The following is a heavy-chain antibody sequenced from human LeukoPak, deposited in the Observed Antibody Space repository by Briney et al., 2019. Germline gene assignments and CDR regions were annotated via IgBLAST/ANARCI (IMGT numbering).Heavy chain of an antibody. Sequence: KASETLSLTCTVSGGSISSSSYYWGWIRQPPGKGLEWIGSIYYSGSTYYNPSLKSRVTISVDTSKNQFSLKLSSVTAADTAVYYCARDSGYYGSGSYDYWGQGTLVTVSS. CDR3: ARDSGYYGSGSYDY. CDR1: GGSISSSSYY. CDR2: IYYSGST. D-gene: IGHD3-10*01. V-gene: IGHV4-39*07. J-gene: IGHJ4*02.